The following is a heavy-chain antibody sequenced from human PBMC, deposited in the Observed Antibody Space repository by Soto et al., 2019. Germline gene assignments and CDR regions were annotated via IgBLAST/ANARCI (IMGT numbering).Heavy chain of an antibody. CDR1: GYTFTNYA. CDR3: ARDLAAAGPFDC. J-gene: IGHJ4*02. D-gene: IGHD6-13*01. V-gene: IGHV1-18*01. CDR2: ISAYNGNT. Sequence: QVQLVQSGAEVKKPGASVKVSCKASGYTFTNYAFSWVRQAPGQGLEWMGWISAYNGNTNYPQKLQGRVTMTTDTSTSTAYMKLGSLRSDDTAVYYCARDLAAAGPFDCWGQGTLVTVSS.